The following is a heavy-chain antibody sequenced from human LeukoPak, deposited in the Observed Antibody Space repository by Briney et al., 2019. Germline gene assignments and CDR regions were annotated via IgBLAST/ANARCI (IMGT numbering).Heavy chain of an antibody. D-gene: IGHD3-3*01. CDR2: INPTGGT. J-gene: IGHJ4*02. CDR1: GYTFTGHY. Sequence: ASVKVSCKASGYTFTGHYMNWVRQAPGQGLERMGWINPTGGTTYAQKFQDRVTMTRDTPINTAYMELSGLRSDDTAVYYCARDLGWSTPHWGQGTLVTVSS. V-gene: IGHV1-2*02. CDR3: ARDLGWSTPH.